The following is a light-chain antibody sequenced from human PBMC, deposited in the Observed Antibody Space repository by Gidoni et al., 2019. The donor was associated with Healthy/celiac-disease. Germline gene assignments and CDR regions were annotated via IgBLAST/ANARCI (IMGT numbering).Light chain of an antibody. Sequence: QSALTHPASVSGSPGQSITISCTGTSSDVGRYNLVSWYQQHPGKAPKLMIYEGSKRPSGVSNRFSGSKSGNTASLTISGLQAEDEADYYCCSYAGSSTPLYVFGTGTKVTVI. J-gene: IGLJ1*01. CDR3: CSYAGSSTPLYV. CDR2: EGS. CDR1: SSDVGRYNL. V-gene: IGLV2-23*01.